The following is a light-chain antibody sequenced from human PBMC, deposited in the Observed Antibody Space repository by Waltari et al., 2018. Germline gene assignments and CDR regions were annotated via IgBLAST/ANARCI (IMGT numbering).Light chain of an antibody. CDR3: QKYGSLPAT. CDR1: QSIRRF. Sequence: EIVLTQSPCTLSLSPGERATLSCRASQSIRRFLAWYQQKPGQAPRLLIYDASSRATGIPDRFSGSGFGTDFSLTISRLEPEDFAVYYCQKYGSLPATFGQGTKVEIK. V-gene: IGKV3-20*01. CDR2: DAS. J-gene: IGKJ1*01.